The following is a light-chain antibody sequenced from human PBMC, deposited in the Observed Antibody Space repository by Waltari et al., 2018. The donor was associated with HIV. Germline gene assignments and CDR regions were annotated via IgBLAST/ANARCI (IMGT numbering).Light chain of an antibody. CDR2: RNN. J-gene: IGLJ2*01. V-gene: IGLV1-47*01. Sequence: QSVLTQPPSASGTPGQRVTISCSGSSSNIGSNYVYWYQQLPGTAPKLLIYRNNRRPSGVPDGFSGSKAGTSAALAISGLRSEDEADYYCAAWDDSLSGLFGGGTKLTVL. CDR1: SSNIGSNY. CDR3: AAWDDSLSGL.